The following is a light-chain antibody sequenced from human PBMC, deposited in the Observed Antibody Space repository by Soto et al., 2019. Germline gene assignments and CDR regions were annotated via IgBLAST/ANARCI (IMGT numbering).Light chain of an antibody. Sequence: DIQMTQSPSSLSASVGDRVTITCQANEDIRNSLHWYQQKPGKAPNLLIYDASNVETGVPSRFSGSGFGTDFTFNISSLQPEDVATYYCQQYGDLPVTFGPGTKVDIK. CDR1: EDIRNS. CDR3: QQYGDLPVT. CDR2: DAS. J-gene: IGKJ3*01. V-gene: IGKV1-33*01.